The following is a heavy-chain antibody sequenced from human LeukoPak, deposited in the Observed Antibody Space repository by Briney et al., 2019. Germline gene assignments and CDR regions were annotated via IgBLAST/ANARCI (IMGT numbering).Heavy chain of an antibody. CDR3: ARVGSSTNGEIDY. D-gene: IGHD2-2*01. V-gene: IGHV4-59*01. CDR1: GASISGYF. J-gene: IGHJ4*02. Sequence: SETLSLTCTVSGASISGYFWSWIRQPPGKGLEWIGYISSSGNTNYNPSLKSRVTISVDTSKNQFSLKLSSVTAADTAVYYCARVGSSTNGEIDYWGQGTLVTVSS. CDR2: ISSSGNT.